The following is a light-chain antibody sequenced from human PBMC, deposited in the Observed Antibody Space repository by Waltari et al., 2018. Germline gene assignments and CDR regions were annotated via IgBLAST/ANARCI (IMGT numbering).Light chain of an antibody. V-gene: IGKV1-5*03. CDR1: QSISWW. Sequence: DIQMTQSPSTLSASVGDRVTITCRASQSISWWLAWYQQKPGKAHKHLTYRASDLETGVPSRFSGSGSGTEFTLTISSLQPDDFATYYCQHYASQSRTFGQGTKVEIK. CDR2: RAS. CDR3: QHYASQSRT. J-gene: IGKJ1*01.